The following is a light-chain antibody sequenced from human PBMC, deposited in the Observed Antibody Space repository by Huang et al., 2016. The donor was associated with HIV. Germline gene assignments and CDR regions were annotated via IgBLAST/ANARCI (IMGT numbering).Light chain of an antibody. CDR3: QQYHSYPLT. CDR1: QDISNY. CDR2: SAS. J-gene: IGKJ4*01. Sequence: DIQMTQSPSSLSASVGDRVTITCRASQDISNYLAWFQQKPGNSPKSLIYSASSLQDGVPLKFSGSGSGTDFTLTINNLQPEDFATYYCQQYHSYPLTFGGGTRVEIK. V-gene: IGKV1-16*02.